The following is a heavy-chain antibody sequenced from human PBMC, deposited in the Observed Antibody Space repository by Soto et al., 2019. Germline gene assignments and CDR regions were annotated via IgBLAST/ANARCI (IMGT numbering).Heavy chain of an antibody. CDR1: GGSISSSSYY. CDR2: IYYSGST. Sequence: SETLSLTCTVSGGSISSSSYYWGWIRQPPGKGLEWIGSIYYSGSTYYNPSLKSRVTISVDTSKNQFSLKLSSVTAADTAVYYCARHGLIVATPYYYDYWGQGTLVTVSS. CDR3: ARHGLIVATPYYYDY. V-gene: IGHV4-39*01. J-gene: IGHJ4*02. D-gene: IGHD5-12*01.